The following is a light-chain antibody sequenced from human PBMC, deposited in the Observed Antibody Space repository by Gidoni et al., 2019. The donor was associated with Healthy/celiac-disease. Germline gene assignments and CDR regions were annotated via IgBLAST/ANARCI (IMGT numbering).Light chain of an antibody. CDR1: QDISNY. CDR3: QQYDNLPT. Sequence: DIQMTQSPSSLSASVGDRVTITCQASQDISNYLNWYQQKPGKAPKLLIYDASNLETGVPSRFSGSGSVTDFTFTISSLQPEDIATYYCQQYDNLPTFGPXTKVDIK. V-gene: IGKV1-33*01. CDR2: DAS. J-gene: IGKJ3*01.